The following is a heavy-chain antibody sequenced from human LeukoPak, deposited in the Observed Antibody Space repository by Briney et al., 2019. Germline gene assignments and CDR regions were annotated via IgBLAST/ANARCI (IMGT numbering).Heavy chain of an antibody. CDR3: ARRPQLTRGGWFDP. CDR2: IYYSGST. Sequence: PSETLSLTCTVSGGSISSGGYYWSWIRQHPGKGLEWIGYIYYSGSTYYNPSLKSRVTISVDTSKNQFSLKLSSVTAADTAVYYCARRPQLTRGGWFDPWGQGTLVTVSS. J-gene: IGHJ5*02. D-gene: IGHD5-24*01. CDR1: GGSISSGGYY. V-gene: IGHV4-31*03.